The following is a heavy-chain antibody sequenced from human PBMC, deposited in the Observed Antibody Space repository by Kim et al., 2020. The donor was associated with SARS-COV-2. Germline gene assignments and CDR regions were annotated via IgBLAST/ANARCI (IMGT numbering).Heavy chain of an antibody. CDR1: GFTFGAYA. J-gene: IGHJ5*01. CDR2: VNNNNNP. Sequence: GGSLRLSCATSGFTFGAYALSWVRQAPGGGLEWVASVNNNNNPYYADFVEGRFTVSRDYSQNTLHLQMDRLRVEDTALYYCAKDHPSGGWPAFDSWGQGILVSVSS. D-gene: IGHD6-19*01. V-gene: IGHV3-23*01. CDR3: AKDHPSGGWPAFDS.